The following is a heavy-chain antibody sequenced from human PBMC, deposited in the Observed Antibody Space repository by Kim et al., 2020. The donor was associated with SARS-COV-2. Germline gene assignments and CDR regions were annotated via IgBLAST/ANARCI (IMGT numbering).Heavy chain of an antibody. D-gene: IGHD6-25*01. CDR2: ISYDGSNK. CDR1: GFTFSSYG. Sequence: GGSLRLSCAASGFTFSSYGMHWVRQAPGKGLEWVAVISYDGSNKYYADSVKGRFTISRDNSKNTLYLQMNSLRAEDTAVYYCAKDKRVPRLVDYWGQGTLVTVSS. CDR3: AKDKRVPRLVDY. J-gene: IGHJ4*02. V-gene: IGHV3-30*18.